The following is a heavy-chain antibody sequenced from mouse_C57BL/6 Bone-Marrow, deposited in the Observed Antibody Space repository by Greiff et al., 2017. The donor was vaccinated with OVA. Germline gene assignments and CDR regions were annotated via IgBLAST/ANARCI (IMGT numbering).Heavy chain of an antibody. Sequence: EVHLVESGGDLVKPGGSLKLSCAASGFTFSSYGMSWVRQTPDKRLEWVATISSGGSYTYYPDSVKGRFPISRDNAKNTLYLQMSSLKSEDTAMYYCAREDDPPFAYWGQGTLVTVSA. CDR3: AREDDPPFAY. CDR1: GFTFSSYG. D-gene: IGHD2-3*01. CDR2: ISSGGSYT. V-gene: IGHV5-6*01. J-gene: IGHJ3*01.